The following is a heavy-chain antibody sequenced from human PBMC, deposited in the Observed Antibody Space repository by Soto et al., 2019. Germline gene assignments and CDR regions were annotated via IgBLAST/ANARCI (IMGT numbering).Heavy chain of an antibody. Sequence: SETLSLTCAVSGDSIISIYHWAWIRQPPGRSLEWIASIFHTGTTYYTPSLKSRVTISVDTSKNQFSLKLSSVTAADTAVYYCARDLAYCATGSCYAKWGSWGQGTLVTVSS. CDR3: ARDLAYCATGSCYAKWGS. J-gene: IGHJ5*02. CDR1: GDSIISIYH. CDR2: IFHTGTT. D-gene: IGHD2-15*01. V-gene: IGHV4-38-2*02.